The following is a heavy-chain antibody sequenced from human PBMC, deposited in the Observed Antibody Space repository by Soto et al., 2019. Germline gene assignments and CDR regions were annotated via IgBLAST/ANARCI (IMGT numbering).Heavy chain of an antibody. CDR3: AEEWAGDSSSWYSFDY. CDR2: ISGSGGST. D-gene: IGHD6-13*01. J-gene: IGHJ4*02. Sequence: GGSLRLSCAASGFTFSSYAMSWVRQAPGKGLEWVSAISGSGGSTYYVDSVKGRFTISRDNSKNTLYLQMDSLRAEDTAVYYCAEEWAGDSSSWYSFDYWGQGT. V-gene: IGHV3-23*01. CDR1: GFTFSSYA.